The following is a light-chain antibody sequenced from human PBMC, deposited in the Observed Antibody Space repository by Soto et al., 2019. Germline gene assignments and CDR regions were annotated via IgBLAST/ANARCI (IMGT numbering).Light chain of an antibody. CDR1: SSNIGAGYD. J-gene: IGLJ1*01. CDR3: QSYDSSLSGSYV. Sequence: SLLPQPPSVSGSPGQMVTLSCPGSSSNIGAGYDVHWYQQLPGTAPKLLIYGNSNRPSGVPDRFSGSKSGTSASLAITGLQAEDEADYYCQSYDSSLSGSYVFGTGTKVTVL. CDR2: GNS. V-gene: IGLV1-40*01.